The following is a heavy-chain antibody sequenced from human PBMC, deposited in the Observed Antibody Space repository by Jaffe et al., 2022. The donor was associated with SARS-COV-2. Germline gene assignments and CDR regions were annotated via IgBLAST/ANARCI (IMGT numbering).Heavy chain of an antibody. V-gene: IGHV4-59*01. Sequence: QVQLQESGPGLVKPSETLSLTCTVSGGSISSYYWSWIRQPPGKGLEWIGYIYYSGSTNYNPSLKSRVTISVDTSKNQFSLKLSSVTAADTAVYYCARDPHPRYCSGGSCYSGSYFDYWGQGTLVTVSS. CDR2: IYYSGST. J-gene: IGHJ4*02. CDR1: GGSISSYY. D-gene: IGHD2-15*01. CDR3: ARDPHPRYCSGGSCYSGSYFDY.